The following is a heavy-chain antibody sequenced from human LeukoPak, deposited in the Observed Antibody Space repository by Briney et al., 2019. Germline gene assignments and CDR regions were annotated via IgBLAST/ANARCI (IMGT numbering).Heavy chain of an antibody. CDR3: ARDPEMDV. D-gene: IGHD1-14*01. CDR1: GFTFSSYE. V-gene: IGHV3-53*01. CDR2: IYSGGST. Sequence: GGSLRLSCAASGFTFSSYEMNWVRQAPGKGLEWVSVIYSGGSTYYADSVKGRFTISRDNSKNTLYLQMNSLRAEDTAVYYCARDPEMDVWGKGTTVTISS. J-gene: IGHJ6*04.